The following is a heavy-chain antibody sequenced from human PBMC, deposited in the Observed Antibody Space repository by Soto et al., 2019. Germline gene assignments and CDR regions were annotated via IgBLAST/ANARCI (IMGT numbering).Heavy chain of an antibody. Sequence: GGSLRLSCAAFGFTFSSYSMHWVRQAPGKGLEWVAVISYDGSNKYYADSEKGRFTISRDNSKNTLYLQMNSLAPEDTAVYYCARVYSSLDYGIDYWGQGTLVTVSS. V-gene: IGHV3-30-3*01. J-gene: IGHJ4*02. D-gene: IGHD6-6*01. CDR2: ISYDGSNK. CDR1: GFTFSSYS. CDR3: ARVYSSLDYGIDY.